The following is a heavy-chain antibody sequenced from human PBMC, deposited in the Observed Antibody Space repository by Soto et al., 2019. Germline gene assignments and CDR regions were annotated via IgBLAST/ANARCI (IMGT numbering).Heavy chain of an antibody. V-gene: IGHV3-15*01. Sequence: GGSLRLSCAASGFAFSNAWMSWVRQAPGKGLEWVGRIKSKTDGGTTDYAAPVKGRFTISRDDSEDTLYLQMNSLKTEDTGVYYCTKDKRTGGCYGGFDFWGQGTLVTGS. D-gene: IGHD2-15*01. J-gene: IGHJ3*01. CDR1: GFAFSNAW. CDR3: TKDKRTGGCYGGFDF. CDR2: IKSKTDGGTT.